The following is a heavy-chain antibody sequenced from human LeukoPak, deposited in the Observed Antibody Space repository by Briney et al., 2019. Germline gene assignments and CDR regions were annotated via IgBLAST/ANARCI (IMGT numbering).Heavy chain of an antibody. CDR1: GGTFSSYA. CDR2: IIPILGIA. J-gene: IGHJ3*02. CDR3: ASVDTAMVRGAFDI. V-gene: IGHV1-69*04. D-gene: IGHD5-18*01. Sequence: SVKVSCKASGGTFSSYAISWVRQAPGQGLEWMGRIIPILGIANYAQKFQGRVTITADKSTSTAYMELSSLRSEDTAVYYCASVDTAMVRGAFDIWGQGTMVTVSS.